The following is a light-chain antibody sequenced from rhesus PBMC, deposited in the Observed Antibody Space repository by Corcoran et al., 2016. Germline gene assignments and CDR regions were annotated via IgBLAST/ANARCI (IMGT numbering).Light chain of an antibody. CDR2: DAS. V-gene: IGKV3-42*02. Sequence: ETVVTQSPATLSLSPGERATLSCRASQSVGSNLAWYQQKTGQAPKLLIYDASRRATGIPDRFSGSGAGTEFTLTISSLEPEDVGVYYCQQYNNWNSFGQGTKVEIK. CDR1: QSVGSN. CDR3: QQYNNWNS. J-gene: IGKJ2*01.